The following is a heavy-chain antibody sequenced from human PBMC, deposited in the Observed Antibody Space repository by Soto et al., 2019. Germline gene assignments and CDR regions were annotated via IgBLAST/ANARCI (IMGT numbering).Heavy chain of an antibody. J-gene: IGHJ6*03. CDR1: GGSMSTYY. D-gene: IGHD4-4*01. CDR3: ARAFYLLILQTQYY. V-gene: IGHV4-59*01. CDR2: LYYSGSP. Sequence: PSETLWISCTLSGGSMSTYYWRWIRQRQCKGLQWFGYLYYSGSPNSNPSLKSRVTISVDTSKNQFSLKLSSVTAADTAVYYCARAFYLLILQTQYY.